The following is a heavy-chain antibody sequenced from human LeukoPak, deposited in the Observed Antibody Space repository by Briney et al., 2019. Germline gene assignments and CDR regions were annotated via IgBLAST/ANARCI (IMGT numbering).Heavy chain of an antibody. J-gene: IGHJ6*03. CDR1: GFTFSSYS. V-gene: IGHV3-48*01. CDR3: ARDQGDYYSYYMDV. Sequence: GGSLRLSCAASGFTFSSYSMNWVRQAPGKGLEWVSYISSSSSTIYYADSVKGRFTISRDNAKNSLYLQMNSLSAEDTAVYYCARDQGDYYSYYMDVWGKGTTVTVSS. CDR2: ISSSSSTI.